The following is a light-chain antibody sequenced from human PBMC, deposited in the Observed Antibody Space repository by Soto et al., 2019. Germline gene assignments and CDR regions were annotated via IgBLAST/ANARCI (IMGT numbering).Light chain of an antibody. Sequence: DIQMTQSPSSLSASVGDRVTITCRASQSITNYLNWYQQRPGKAPELLIYPASSLQSGVPSRFSGSGSGTDFTLTISSLQPEDFAAYHCQQSYSIPWTFGQGTKVEIK. CDR2: PAS. CDR3: QQSYSIPWT. CDR1: QSITNY. J-gene: IGKJ1*01. V-gene: IGKV1-39*01.